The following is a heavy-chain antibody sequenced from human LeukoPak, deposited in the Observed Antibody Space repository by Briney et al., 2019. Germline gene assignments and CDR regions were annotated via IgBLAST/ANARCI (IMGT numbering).Heavy chain of an antibody. D-gene: IGHD6-19*01. J-gene: IGHJ4*02. V-gene: IGHV1-2*02. Sequence: ASVTVSCKASGYTFTDYYMHWVRQAPGQGLEWMGWINPNSGGTNYAQKFQGRVTMTRDPSISTAYMELSRLRSDDPAVFYCGRDYSYTSGWYDYWGQGTLVTVSS. CDR3: GRDYSYTSGWYDY. CDR2: INPNSGGT. CDR1: GYTFTDYY.